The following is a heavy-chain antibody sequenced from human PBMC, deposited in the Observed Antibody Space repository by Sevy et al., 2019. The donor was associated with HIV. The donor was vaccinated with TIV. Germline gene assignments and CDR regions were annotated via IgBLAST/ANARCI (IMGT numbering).Heavy chain of an antibody. J-gene: IGHJ6*02. CDR1: GFTFSSYW. Sequence: GESLKIPCAASGFTFSSYWMSWVRQAPGKGLEWVANIKQDGSEKYYVDSVKGRFTISRDNAKNSLYLQMNSLRAEDTAVYYCARDWECTGGVCYFMDVWGQGTTVTVSS. V-gene: IGHV3-7*03. CDR3: ARDWECTGGVCYFMDV. CDR2: IKQDGSEK. D-gene: IGHD2-8*02.